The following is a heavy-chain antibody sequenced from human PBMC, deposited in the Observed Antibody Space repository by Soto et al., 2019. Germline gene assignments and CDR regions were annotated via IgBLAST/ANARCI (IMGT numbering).Heavy chain of an antibody. CDR3: AGGAYFDWLLGY. V-gene: IGHV4-31*03. D-gene: IGHD3-9*01. J-gene: IGHJ4*02. CDR2: IYHSGST. Sequence: SETLSLTCTVSGGSISSGVYYWTWIRQHPGKGLEWIGYIYHSGSTNYNPSLKSRVTISLDTSKNQFSLKLSSVTAADTAVYYCAGGAYFDWLLGYWGQGTLVTVSS. CDR1: GGSISSGVYY.